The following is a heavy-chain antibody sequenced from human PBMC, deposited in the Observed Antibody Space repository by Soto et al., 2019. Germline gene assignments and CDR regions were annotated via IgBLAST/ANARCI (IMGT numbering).Heavy chain of an antibody. Sequence: PGGSLGLSCSASGFTFSSYAMGWVRQAPGKGLEWVSAISGSGGSTYYADSVKGRFTISRDNSKNTLYLQMNSLRDEDTAVYYFVKDRASYFLFTTPSVWGLGTLVTVAS. CDR1: GFTFSSYA. D-gene: IGHD2-15*01. CDR3: VKDRASYFLFTTPSV. V-gene: IGHV3-23*01. CDR2: ISGSGGST. J-gene: IGHJ4*02.